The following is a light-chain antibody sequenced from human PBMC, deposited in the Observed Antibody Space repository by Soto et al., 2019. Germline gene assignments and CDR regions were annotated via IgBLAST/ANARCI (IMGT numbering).Light chain of an antibody. CDR1: QSISSW. CDR2: DAS. V-gene: IGKV1-5*01. CDR3: QHYHTLPPELT. Sequence: DIQMTQSPSTLSASVGDRVTITCRASQSISSWLAWYQQKPGKAPKLLIYDASSLESGVPSRFSGSGSGTEFTLTISSLQPEDAATYFCQHYHTLPPELTFGQGTRLEIK. J-gene: IGKJ5*01.